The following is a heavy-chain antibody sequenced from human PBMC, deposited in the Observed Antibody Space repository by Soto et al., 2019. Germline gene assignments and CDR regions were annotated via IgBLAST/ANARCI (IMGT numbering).Heavy chain of an antibody. V-gene: IGHV3-23*01. CDR3: ARRLGYCSGGSCLSFDY. Sequence: GSLRLSCAASEFTFSSYAMTWVRQAPGKGLEWVSTISASGGSTYYADSVKGRFTISRDNSKNTLYLQMNSLRAEDTAVYYCARRLGYCSGGSCLSFDYWGQGTLVTVSS. J-gene: IGHJ4*02. D-gene: IGHD2-15*01. CDR2: ISASGGST. CDR1: EFTFSSYA.